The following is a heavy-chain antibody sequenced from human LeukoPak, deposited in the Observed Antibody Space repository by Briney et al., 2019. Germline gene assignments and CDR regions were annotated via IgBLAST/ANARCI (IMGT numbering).Heavy chain of an antibody. CDR3: ARGRALTENRDHLADCSFDY. V-gene: IGHV4-34*01. CDR2: INHSGST. J-gene: IGHJ4*02. Sequence: GSLRLSCAASGFTFSSYAMSWIRQPPGKGLEWIGEINHSGSTNYNPSLKSRVTISVDTSKNQFSLKLSSVTAADTAVYYCARGRALTENRDHLADCSFDYWGQGTLVTVSS. CDR1: GFTFSSYA. D-gene: IGHD2-21*01.